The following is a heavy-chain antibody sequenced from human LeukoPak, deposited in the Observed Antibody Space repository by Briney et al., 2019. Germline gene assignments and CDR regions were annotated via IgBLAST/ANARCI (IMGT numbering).Heavy chain of an antibody. CDR3: VRYYDSSGYTQGAFDI. Sequence: GGSLRLSCAASGLTVSSSYMGWVRQAPGKGLERVSVFYSGGRTYYADSVKGRFTISRDNSKNTLYLQINSLRAEDTAVYFCVRYYDSSGYTQGAFDIWGQGTMVTVSS. V-gene: IGHV3-66*02. J-gene: IGHJ3*02. D-gene: IGHD3-22*01. CDR2: FYSGGRT. CDR1: GLTVSSSY.